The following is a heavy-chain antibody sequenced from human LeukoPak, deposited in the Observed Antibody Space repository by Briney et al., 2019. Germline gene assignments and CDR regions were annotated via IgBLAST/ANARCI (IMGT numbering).Heavy chain of an antibody. D-gene: IGHD4-17*01. CDR3: AKKKGGYGPYYYYYYMDV. V-gene: IGHV3-23*01. J-gene: IGHJ6*03. Sequence: GGSLRLSCAASGFTFDDYAMHWVRQAPGKGLEWVSAISGSGGSTYYADSVKGRFTISRDNSKNTLYLQMNSLRAEDTAVYYCAKKKGGYGPYYYYYYMDVWGKGTTVTVSS. CDR1: GFTFDDYA. CDR2: ISGSGGST.